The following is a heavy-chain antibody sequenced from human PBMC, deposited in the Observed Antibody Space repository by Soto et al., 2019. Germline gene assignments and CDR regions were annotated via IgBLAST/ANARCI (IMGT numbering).Heavy chain of an antibody. CDR3: AKNAGSGWFDY. CDR1: GFTFSMYW. Sequence: GGSLRLSCAASGFTFSMYWMSWVRQAPGKGLEWVANIKEDGSEKYYVDSVEGRFTISRDNAKNSLYLQMNSLRAEDTAVYYCAKNAGSGWFDYWGQGTLVTVSS. CDR2: IKEDGSEK. V-gene: IGHV3-7*01. J-gene: IGHJ4*02. D-gene: IGHD6-19*01.